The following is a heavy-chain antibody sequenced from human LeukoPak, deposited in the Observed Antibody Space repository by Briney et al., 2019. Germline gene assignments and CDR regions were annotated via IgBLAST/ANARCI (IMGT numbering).Heavy chain of an antibody. CDR2: ISGSGGST. CDR1: GFTFSSYA. Sequence: GGSLRLSCAASGFTFSSYAMSWVRQAPGKGLEWVSAISGSGGSTYYADSVKGRFTISRDNSKNTLYLQMNSLRAEDTAVYYCAKVPSYYDSSGYYGAHAFDIWGQGTMVTVSS. J-gene: IGHJ3*02. V-gene: IGHV3-23*01. D-gene: IGHD3-22*01. CDR3: AKVPSYYDSSGYYGAHAFDI.